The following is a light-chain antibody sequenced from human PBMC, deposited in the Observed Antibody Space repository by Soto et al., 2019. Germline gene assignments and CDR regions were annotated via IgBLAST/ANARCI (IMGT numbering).Light chain of an antibody. V-gene: IGLV2-14*01. Sequence: QCDLTHPASGSGFPGQSITISYTGTSSDVGGYNVVSWYQQHPDKAPKLMIYDVTNRPSGVSNRFSGSKSGNTASLTISGLQAEDEADYYCSSYTSISTYVFGTGTKVTVL. CDR2: DVT. CDR3: SSYTSISTYV. CDR1: SSDVGGYNV. J-gene: IGLJ1*01.